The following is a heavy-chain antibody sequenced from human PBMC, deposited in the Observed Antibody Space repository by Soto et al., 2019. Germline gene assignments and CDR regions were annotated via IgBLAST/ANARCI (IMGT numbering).Heavy chain of an antibody. V-gene: IGHV3-30*18. CDR1: GFTFSSYG. CDR3: AKDLKQYSPGPFDY. CDR2: ISYDGSNK. D-gene: IGHD2-15*01. Sequence: PGGSLRLSCAASGFTFSSYGMHWVRQAPGKGLEWVAVISYDGSNKYYADSGKGRFTISRDNSKNTLYLQMNSLRAEDTAVYYCAKDLKQYSPGPFDYWGQGTLVTVSS. J-gene: IGHJ4*02.